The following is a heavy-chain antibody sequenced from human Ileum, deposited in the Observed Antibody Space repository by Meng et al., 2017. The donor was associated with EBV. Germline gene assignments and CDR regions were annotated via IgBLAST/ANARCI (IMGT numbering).Heavy chain of an antibody. D-gene: IGHD3-16*01. CDR3: ARGSGAGGRDWFDP. V-gene: IGHV1-8*02. CDR2: MNSNSGNT. CDR1: GYTFINHD. J-gene: IGHJ5*02. Sequence: AEVEQSGGEVKKPGASEKVSCKASGYTFINHDIDWFRQAPGQGLEWMGWMNSNSGNTGYGQKFQDRVTMTRNTSISTAYMELSSLTSEDTALYYCARGSGAGGRDWFDPWGQGTLVTVSS.